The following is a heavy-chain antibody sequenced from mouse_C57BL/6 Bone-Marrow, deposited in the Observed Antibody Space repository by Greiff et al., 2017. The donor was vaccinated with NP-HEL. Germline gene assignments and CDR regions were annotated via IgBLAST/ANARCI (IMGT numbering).Heavy chain of an antibody. CDR1: GYSFTDYN. D-gene: IGHD2-5*01. Sequence: VQLKESGPELVKPGASVKISCKASGYSFTDYNMNWVKQSNGKSLEWIGVINPNYGTTSYNQKFKGKATLTVDQSSSTAYMQLNSLTSEDSAVYYCARTDYYSNLYYFDYWGQGTTLTVSS. J-gene: IGHJ2*01. V-gene: IGHV1-39*01. CDR2: INPNYGTT. CDR3: ARTDYYSNLYYFDY.